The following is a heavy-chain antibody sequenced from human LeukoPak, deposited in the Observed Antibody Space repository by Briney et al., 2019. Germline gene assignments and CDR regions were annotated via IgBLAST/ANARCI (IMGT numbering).Heavy chain of an antibody. CDR1: GFTFNNYA. CDR2: ISGSGGST. V-gene: IGHV3-23*01. CDR3: ARAPADSSGYYSEYFDY. J-gene: IGHJ4*02. D-gene: IGHD3-22*01. Sequence: GGSLRLSCAASGFTFNNYAMTWVRQAPGKGLEWVSSISGSGGSTYYADSVKGRFTISRDNAKNSLYLQMNSLRAEDTAVYYCARAPADSSGYYSEYFDYWGQGTLVTVSS.